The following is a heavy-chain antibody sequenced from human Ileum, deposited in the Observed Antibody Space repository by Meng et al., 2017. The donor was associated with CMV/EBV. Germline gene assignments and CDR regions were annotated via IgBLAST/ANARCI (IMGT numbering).Heavy chain of an antibody. V-gene: IGHV3-7*01. CDR1: GFTFSSYW. CDR2: IKQDGSEK. D-gene: IGHD3-9*01. Sequence: GGSLRLSCAVSGFTFSSYWMTWVRQAPGKGLEWVANIKQDGSEKHYVDSAKGRFTISRDNAKNSLYLQMNSLRVEDTAVYYCARDFYYYLLTGYYNDFNNWGQGTLVTVSS. CDR3: ARDFYYYLLTGYYNDFNN. J-gene: IGHJ4*02.